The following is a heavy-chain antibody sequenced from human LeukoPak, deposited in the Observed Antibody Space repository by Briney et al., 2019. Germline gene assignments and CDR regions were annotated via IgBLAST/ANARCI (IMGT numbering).Heavy chain of an antibody. Sequence: SGTLSLTCGVSGGSISSSNWWSWVRPPPGEGLGWIGEIHYSGSTNYNASLKSRVTISVDKSKNQISLNLTSVTAADTAVYYCVRALAGGNGDYWGQGTLVTVSS. J-gene: IGHJ4*02. CDR1: GGSISSSNW. CDR3: VRALAGGNGDY. CDR2: IHYSGST. V-gene: IGHV4-4*02. D-gene: IGHD6-19*01.